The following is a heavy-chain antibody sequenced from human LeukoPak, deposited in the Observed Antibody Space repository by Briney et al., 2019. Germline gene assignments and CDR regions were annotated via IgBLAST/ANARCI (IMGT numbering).Heavy chain of an antibody. J-gene: IGHJ4*02. V-gene: IGHV3-23*01. D-gene: IGHD3-10*01. Sequence: GGSLRLSCAASGFTFNTYTMNWVRQAPGKGLEWVSAISGRGDGTYYADFVKGRFTISRDNSKNTLFLQMNSLRFEDTATYYCAKGTERYREVSSFDSWGRGTLVAVSS. CDR3: AKGTERYREVSSFDS. CDR2: ISGRGDGT. CDR1: GFTFNTYT.